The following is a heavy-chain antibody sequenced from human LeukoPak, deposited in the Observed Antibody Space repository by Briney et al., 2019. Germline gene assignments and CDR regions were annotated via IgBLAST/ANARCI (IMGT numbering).Heavy chain of an antibody. CDR2: IYTSGST. CDR3: ARDSRDDSSGYYYVGYYYYYMDV. CDR1: GGSISSGSYY. J-gene: IGHJ6*03. V-gene: IGHV4-61*02. D-gene: IGHD3-22*01. Sequence: SQTLSLTCTVSGGSISSGSYYWSWIRQPAGKGLEWIGRIYTSGSTNYNPSLKSRVNISVDTSKNQFSLKLSSVTAADTAVYYCARDSRDDSSGYYYVGYYYYYMDVWGKGTTVTISS.